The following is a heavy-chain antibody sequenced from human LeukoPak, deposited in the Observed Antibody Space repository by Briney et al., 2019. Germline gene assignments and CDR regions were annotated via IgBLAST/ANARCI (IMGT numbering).Heavy chain of an antibody. CDR2: ISGSGGGT. CDR3: AKTMGELSSSLIDC. V-gene: IGHV3-23*01. Sequence: QPGGSLRLSCAASGFNLITAAMTWVRQAPGKGLEWVSGISGSGGGTDYADSVKGRFTISRDNSKNTLYLQINSLRAEDTAIFYCAKTMGELSSSLIDCWGQGTLVTVSS. D-gene: IGHD3-16*02. CDR1: GFNLITAA. J-gene: IGHJ4*02.